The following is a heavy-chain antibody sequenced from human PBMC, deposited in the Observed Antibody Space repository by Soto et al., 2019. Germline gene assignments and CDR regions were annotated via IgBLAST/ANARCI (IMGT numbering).Heavy chain of an antibody. CDR3: ARSPTYYYDSSGPQTYDY. CDR1: GYTLTSYG. CDR2: ISAYNGNT. D-gene: IGHD3-22*01. Sequence: ASVKVSCKASGYTLTSYGISWGRQAPGQRGEWMGWISAYNGNTNYAQKLQGRVTMTTDTSTSTAYMELRSLRSDDTAVYYCARSPTYYYDSSGPQTYDYWGRGTLVTVSS. J-gene: IGHJ4*02. V-gene: IGHV1-18*01.